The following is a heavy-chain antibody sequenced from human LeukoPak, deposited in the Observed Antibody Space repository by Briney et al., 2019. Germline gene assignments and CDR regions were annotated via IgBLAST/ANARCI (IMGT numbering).Heavy chain of an antibody. Sequence: GGSLGLSCAASGFTFSSYGMHWVRQAPGKGLEWVAVISYDGSNKYYADSVKGRFTISRDNSKNTLYLQMNSLRAEDTAVYYCAKSPIGYWGDFYYGMDVWGKGTTVTVSS. CDR3: AKSPIGYWGDFYYGMDV. D-gene: IGHD2-15*01. J-gene: IGHJ6*04. CDR2: ISYDGSNK. V-gene: IGHV3-30*18. CDR1: GFTFSSYG.